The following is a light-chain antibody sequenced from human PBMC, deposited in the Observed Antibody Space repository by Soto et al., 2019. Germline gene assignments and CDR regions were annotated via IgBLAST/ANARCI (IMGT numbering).Light chain of an antibody. CDR2: EVS. J-gene: IGLJ1*01. Sequence: QSALTQPPSASGSPGQSVTIPCTGTSSDVGGYNYVSWYQQHPGKAPKLMIYEVSKRPSGVPDRFSGSKSGNTASLTVSGLQAEDEADYYCSSYGGNDNFDVFGTGTKVTVL. V-gene: IGLV2-8*01. CDR1: SSDVGGYNY. CDR3: SSYGGNDNFDV.